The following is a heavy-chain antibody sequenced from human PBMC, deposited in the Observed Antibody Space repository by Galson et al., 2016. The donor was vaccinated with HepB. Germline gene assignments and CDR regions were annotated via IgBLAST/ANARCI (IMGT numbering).Heavy chain of an antibody. J-gene: IGHJ4*02. V-gene: IGHV3-23*01. CDR1: GFMFSRLH. CDR3: GTDRSAVETADEY. Sequence: SLRLSCAASGFMFSRLHLSWVRQAPGKGLEWVSSIDESGGGTWYADSVRGRFTISRDNSKNILYLQMDNLRVEDTAIYYCGTDRSAVETADEYWGQGTLVTVSS. D-gene: IGHD6-19*01. CDR2: IDESGGGT.